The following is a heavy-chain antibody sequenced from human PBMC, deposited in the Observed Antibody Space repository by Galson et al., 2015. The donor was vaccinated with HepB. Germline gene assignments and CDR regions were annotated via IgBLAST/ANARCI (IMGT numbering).Heavy chain of an antibody. D-gene: IGHD5-24*01. J-gene: IGHJ4*02. Sequence: SLRLSCAASGFTVSSNYMSWVRQAPGKGLEWVSVIYSGGSTYYADSIKGRFTISRDNSKNTLYLQMNSLRAEDTAVYYCARGGVEMATIWHFDYWGQGTLFTVSS. CDR2: IYSGGST. CDR3: ARGGVEMATIWHFDY. CDR1: GFTVSSNY. V-gene: IGHV3-53*01.